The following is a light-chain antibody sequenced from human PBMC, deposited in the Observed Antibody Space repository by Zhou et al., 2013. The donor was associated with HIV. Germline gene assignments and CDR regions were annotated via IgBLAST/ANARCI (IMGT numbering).Light chain of an antibody. Sequence: QSALTQPPSASGSPGQSVTISCTGTSSDVGGYNYVSWYQQHPGKAPKLIIYEVSKRPSGVPDRFSGSKSGNTASLTVSGLQAEDESDYYCCSYTSVTTHVVFGGGTKLAV. J-gene: IGLJ2*01. V-gene: IGLV2-8*01. CDR2: EVS. CDR1: SSDVGGYNY. CDR3: CSYTSVTTHVV.